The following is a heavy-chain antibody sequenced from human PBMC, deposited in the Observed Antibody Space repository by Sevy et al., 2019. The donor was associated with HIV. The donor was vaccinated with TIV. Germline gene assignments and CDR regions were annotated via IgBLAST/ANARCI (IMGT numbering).Heavy chain of an antibody. D-gene: IGHD3-22*01. CDR3: AKGDYYYVSRGYPFDC. CDR2: ISGSGGST. Sequence: GGSLRLSCAASGFTFSSYAMSWVRQAPGKGLEWVSGISGSGGSTNYADSVKGRFTISRDNSKYTLYLQMNTLRAEDTAVYYCAKGDYYYVSRGYPFDCWGQGTLVTFSS. V-gene: IGHV3-23*01. J-gene: IGHJ4*02. CDR1: GFTFSSYA.